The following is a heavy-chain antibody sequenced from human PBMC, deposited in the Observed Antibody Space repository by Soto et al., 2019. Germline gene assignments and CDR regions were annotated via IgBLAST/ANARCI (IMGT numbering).Heavy chain of an antibody. CDR1: GGSISSSSSY. CDR2: IYYSGST. CDR3: ARHVAYNDYDLPPGIDY. J-gene: IGHJ4*02. D-gene: IGHD5-12*01. V-gene: IGHV4-39*01. Sequence: QLQLQESGPGLVKPSETLSLTCTVSGGSISSSSSYWGWIRQPPGKGLEWIGSIYYSGSTYYNPSINRPVTISLDTSKSQFSLKLSSVTAADTAVYYCARHVAYNDYDLPPGIDYWGQGTLVTVSS.